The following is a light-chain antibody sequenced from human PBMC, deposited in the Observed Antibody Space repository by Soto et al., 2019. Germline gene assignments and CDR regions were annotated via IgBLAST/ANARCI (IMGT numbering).Light chain of an antibody. J-gene: IGKJ4*01. CDR1: QSLSNW. CDR2: GAS. Sequence: DILLTQSPSTLSASVGDRVTITCRASQSLSNWLAWYQQIPGTAPKLLIYGASSLADGVPSRFSGSGSGTEFTLTISSLQPDDFATYYCQQYDTYPLTFGGGTKVEIK. CDR3: QQYDTYPLT. V-gene: IGKV1-5*03.